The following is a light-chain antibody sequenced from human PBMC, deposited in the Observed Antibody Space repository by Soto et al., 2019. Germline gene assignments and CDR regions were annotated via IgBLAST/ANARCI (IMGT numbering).Light chain of an antibody. CDR2: DVS. Sequence: QSALTQPASVSGSPGQSITISCTGTSSDVGGYNYVSWYQQHSGKAPKLMIYDVSYRPSGVSNRFSGSKSGNTASLTISGLQAEDEADYYCSSYTSSTTVVFGGGTEVTVL. CDR3: SSYTSSTTVV. V-gene: IGLV2-14*03. CDR1: SSDVGGYNY. J-gene: IGLJ2*01.